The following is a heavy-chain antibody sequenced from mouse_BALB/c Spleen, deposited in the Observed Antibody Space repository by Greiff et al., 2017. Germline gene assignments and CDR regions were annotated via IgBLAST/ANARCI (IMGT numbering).Heavy chain of an antibody. Sequence: VQLKESGAELMKPGASVKISCKATGYTFSSYWIEWVKQRPGHGLEWIGEILPGSGSTNYNEKFKGKATFTADTSSNTAYMQLSSLTSEDSAVYYCARGRHCYGSSYDAMDYWGQGTSVTVSS. V-gene: IGHV1-9*01. CDR1: GYTFSSYW. D-gene: IGHD1-1*01. CDR3: ARGRHCYGSSYDAMDY. CDR2: ILPGSGST. J-gene: IGHJ4*01.